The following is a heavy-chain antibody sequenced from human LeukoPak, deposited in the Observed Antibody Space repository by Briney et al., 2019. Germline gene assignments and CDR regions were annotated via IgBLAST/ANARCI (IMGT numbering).Heavy chain of an antibody. CDR3: AREGYDSSGHSSFDY. V-gene: IGHV4-30-2*01. J-gene: IGHJ4*02. CDR1: GGSISSSGYS. D-gene: IGHD3-22*01. Sequence: PSETLSLTCAVSGGSISSSGYSWSWIRQPPGKGLEWIGYLYHTGSTYYNPSLKSRVTISVDRSRNEFSLKLSSVTAADTAVYYCAREGYDSSGHSSFDYWGQGTLVTVSS. CDR2: LYHTGST.